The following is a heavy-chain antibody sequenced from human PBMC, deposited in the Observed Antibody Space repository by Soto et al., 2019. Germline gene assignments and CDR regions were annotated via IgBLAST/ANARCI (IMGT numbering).Heavy chain of an antibody. D-gene: IGHD4-17*01. V-gene: IGHV1-69*02. CDR3: ASPGVLDPLGYGDYPFDY. CDR2: IIPILGVA. Sequence: QVQLVQSGAEIKKPGSSVKVSCKASGGTFSSYTINWVRQAPGQGLEWMGRIIPILGVANYAQKFQGRVTITADKSTSTAYLDLSSLRSEDTAVYYCASPGVLDPLGYGDYPFDYWGQGTLVTVSS. J-gene: IGHJ4*02. CDR1: GGTFSSYT.